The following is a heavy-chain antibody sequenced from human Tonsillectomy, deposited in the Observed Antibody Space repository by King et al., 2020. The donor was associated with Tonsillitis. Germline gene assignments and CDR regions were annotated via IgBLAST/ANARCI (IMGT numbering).Heavy chain of an antibody. CDR3: ARDSSPALSGSWYDAFDI. V-gene: IGHV3-7*01. Sequence: TWVRQAPGKGLEWVANIKKDVSEPYYVDSVKGRFTVSRDNAKNSLYQQMNSLRAEDTAVYYCARDSSPALSGSWYDAFDIWGQGTMVTVSS. J-gene: IGHJ3*02. D-gene: IGHD2-15*01. CDR2: IKKDVSEP.